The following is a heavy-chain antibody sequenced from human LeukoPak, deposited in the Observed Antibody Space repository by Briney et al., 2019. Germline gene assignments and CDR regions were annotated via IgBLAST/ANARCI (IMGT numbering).Heavy chain of an antibody. D-gene: IGHD3-3*01. CDR3: AALGNGDYDFWSGYNLYNWFDP. CDR2: IYPGDSDT. Sequence: PGESLQISCKGSGYSFTSYWIGWVRQLPGKGLEWMGIIYPGDSDTRYSPSFQGQVTISADKSISTAYLQWSSLKASDTAMYYCAALGNGDYDFWSGYNLYNWFDPWGQGTLVTVSS. J-gene: IGHJ5*02. CDR1: GYSFTSYW. V-gene: IGHV5-51*01.